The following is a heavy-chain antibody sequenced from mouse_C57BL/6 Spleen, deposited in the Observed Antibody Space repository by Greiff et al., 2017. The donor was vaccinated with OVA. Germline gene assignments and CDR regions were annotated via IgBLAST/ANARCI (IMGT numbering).Heavy chain of an antibody. CDR1: GYTFTSYW. J-gene: IGHJ1*03. Sequence: QVQLKQPGAELVMPGASVKLSCKASGYTFTSYWMHWVKQRPGQGLEWIGELDPSDSYTNYNQKFKGKSTLTVDKSSSTAYMQLSSLTSEDSAVYYCARGGLVLRYFDVWGTGTTVTVSS. CDR3: ARGGLVLRYFDV. CDR2: LDPSDSYT. V-gene: IGHV1-69*01. D-gene: IGHD2-3*01.